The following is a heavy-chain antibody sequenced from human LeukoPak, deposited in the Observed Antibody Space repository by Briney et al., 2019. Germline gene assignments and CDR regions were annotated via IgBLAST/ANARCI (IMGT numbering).Heavy chain of an antibody. CDR2: IRYDGSNK. CDR1: GFTFSSYG. Sequence: QTGGSLRLSCAASGFTFSSYGMHWVRQAPGKGLEWVAFIRYDGSNKYYADSVKGRFTISRDNSKNTLYLQMNSLRAEDTAVYYCAKGTLDIVVVPAAPKVYYFDYWGQGTLVTVSS. D-gene: IGHD2-2*01. V-gene: IGHV3-30*02. CDR3: AKGTLDIVVVPAAPKVYYFDY. J-gene: IGHJ4*02.